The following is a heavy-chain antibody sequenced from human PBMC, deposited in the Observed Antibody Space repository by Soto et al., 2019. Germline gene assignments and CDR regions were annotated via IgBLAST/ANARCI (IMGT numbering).Heavy chain of an antibody. D-gene: IGHD3-22*01. CDR2: ISYDGSNK. CDR1: GFTFSSYG. CDR3: AKDRLYDSSGYYYGPDY. V-gene: IGHV3-30*18. Sequence: SLRLSCAASGFTFSSYGMHWVRQAPGKGLEWVAVISYDGSNKYYADSVKGRFTISRDNSKNTLYLQMNSLRAEDTAVYYCAKDRLYDSSGYYYGPDYWGQGTLVTVSS. J-gene: IGHJ4*02.